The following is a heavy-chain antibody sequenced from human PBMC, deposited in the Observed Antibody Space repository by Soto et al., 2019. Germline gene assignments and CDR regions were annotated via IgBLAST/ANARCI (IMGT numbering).Heavy chain of an antibody. D-gene: IGHD6-6*01. V-gene: IGHV4-39*01. CDR3: ARLTYSSSGPL. CDR2: IYYSGST. CDR1: GGSISSSSYY. Sequence: QLQLQESGPGLVKPSETLSLTCTVSGGSISSSSYYWGWIRQPPGKGLEWIGSIYYSGSTYYNPSLKSRVTISVDTSKNQFSLKLSSVTAADTAVYYCARLTYSSSGPLWGQGTLVTVSS. J-gene: IGHJ4*02.